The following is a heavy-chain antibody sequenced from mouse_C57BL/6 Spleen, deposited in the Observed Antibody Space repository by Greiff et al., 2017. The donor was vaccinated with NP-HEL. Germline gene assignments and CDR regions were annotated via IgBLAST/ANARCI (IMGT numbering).Heavy chain of an antibody. CDR2: NLPGSGST. V-gene: IGHV1-9*01. Sequence: VKLVESGAELMKPGASVKLSCKATGYTFTGYWIEWVKQRPGHGLEWIGENLPGSGSTNYNEKFKGKATFTADTSSNTDYMKLSSQATEDSAIYCWARLSWDGAYWGQGTMVTVSA. D-gene: IGHD4-1*01. CDR1: GYTFTGYW. J-gene: IGHJ3*01. CDR3: ARLSWDGAY.